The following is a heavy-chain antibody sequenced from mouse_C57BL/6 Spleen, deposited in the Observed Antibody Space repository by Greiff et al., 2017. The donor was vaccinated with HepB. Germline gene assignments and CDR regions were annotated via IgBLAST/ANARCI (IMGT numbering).Heavy chain of an antibody. CDR1: GYSITSGYY. D-gene: IGHD2-4*01. Sequence: ESGPGLVKPSQSLSLTCSVTGYSITSGYYWNWIRQFPGNNLEWMGYISYDGSNNYNPSLKNRISITLDTSKNQFFLKLNSVTTEDTATYYCARATMITLAMDDWGQGTSVTGSS. J-gene: IGHJ4*01. CDR2: ISYDGSN. V-gene: IGHV3-6*01. CDR3: ARATMITLAMDD.